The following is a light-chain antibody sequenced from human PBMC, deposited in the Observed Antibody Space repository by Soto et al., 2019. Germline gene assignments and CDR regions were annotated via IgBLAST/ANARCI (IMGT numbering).Light chain of an antibody. J-gene: IGKJ5*01. CDR2: DVS. CDR1: QDIRGA. CDR3: QQFNSYPIT. Sequence: AIPVTQSPSSLSASVGDRVTITCRASQDIRGALAWYQQKPGKPPRLLIYDVSTLESGVPSRFSGSSSGTDFTLTISSLQSEDSGTYLCQQFNSYPITFGHGTRLEIK. V-gene: IGKV1-13*02.